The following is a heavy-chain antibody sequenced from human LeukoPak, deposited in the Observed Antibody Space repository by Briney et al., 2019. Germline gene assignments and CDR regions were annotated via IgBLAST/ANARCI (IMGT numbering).Heavy chain of an antibody. CDR3: ARGLFYDSSEWFDY. V-gene: IGHV1-8*01. CDR2: MNPNSGNT. Sequence: GASVKVSCKASGYTFTSYDINWVRQATGQGLEWMGWMNPNSGNTGYAQKFQGRVTMTRNTSISTAYMELSSLRSEDTAVYYCARGLFYDSSEWFDYWGQGTLVTVSS. J-gene: IGHJ4*02. D-gene: IGHD3-22*01. CDR1: GYTFTSYD.